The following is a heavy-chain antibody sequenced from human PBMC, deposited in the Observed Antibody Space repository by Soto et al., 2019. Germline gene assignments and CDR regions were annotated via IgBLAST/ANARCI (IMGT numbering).Heavy chain of an antibody. D-gene: IGHD4-4*01. J-gene: IGHJ6*03. V-gene: IGHV3-33*01. CDR1: GFTFSSYG. CDR3: ARTQPSDYSKSKGYYYMDV. Sequence: GGSLRLSCAASGFTFSSYGMHWVRQAPGKGLEWVAVIWYDGSNKYYADSVKGRFTISRDNSKNTLYLQMNSLRAEDTAVYYCARTQPSDYSKSKGYYYMDVWGKGTTVTVSS. CDR2: IWYDGSNK.